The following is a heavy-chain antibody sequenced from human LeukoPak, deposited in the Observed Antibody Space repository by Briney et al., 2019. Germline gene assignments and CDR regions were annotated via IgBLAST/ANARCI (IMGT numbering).Heavy chain of an antibody. Sequence: GGSLRLSCAVSGFTFSSYGMHWVRQAPGKGLEWVAVISYDGSNKYYADSVKGRFTISRDNSKNTLYLQINSLRAEDTAVYYCAKDRGSCSSTSCYYFDYWGQGTLVTVSS. CDR3: AKDRGSCSSTSCYYFDY. D-gene: IGHD2-2*01. J-gene: IGHJ4*02. CDR2: ISYDGSNK. CDR1: GFTFSSYG. V-gene: IGHV3-30*18.